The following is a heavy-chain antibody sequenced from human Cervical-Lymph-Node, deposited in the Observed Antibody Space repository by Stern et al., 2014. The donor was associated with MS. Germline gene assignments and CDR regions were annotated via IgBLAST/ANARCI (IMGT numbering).Heavy chain of an antibody. J-gene: IGHJ4*02. CDR2: SNPGDGTT. CDR1: GYTFTSYY. V-gene: IGHV1-46*01. D-gene: IGHD2-15*01. CDR3: ARSRVVARPLDY. Sequence: VQLVESGAEVQKPGASVRISCKTSGYTFTSYYMHWVRQAPGQGLEWMGISNPGDGTTRFVQKFQGRVTMTSDTSTSTVYMDLSSLTSEDTAVYYCARSRVVARPLDYWGQGTLVTVSS.